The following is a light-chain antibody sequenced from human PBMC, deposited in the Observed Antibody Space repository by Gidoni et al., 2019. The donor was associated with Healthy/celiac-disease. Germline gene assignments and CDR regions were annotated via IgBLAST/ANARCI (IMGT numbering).Light chain of an antibody. J-gene: IGKJ2*01. Sequence: ETVMTQSPATLSGSPGARVTLSCRASQSVNSNIAWYQQKLGQAPRLLIYGGSTRAAGIPARFSGGGSGTVFTLTISDLQSEDFAVYYCQQYNDWSLYTFGQGTKLDI. CDR1: QSVNSN. CDR3: QQYNDWSLYT. CDR2: GGS. V-gene: IGKV3-15*01.